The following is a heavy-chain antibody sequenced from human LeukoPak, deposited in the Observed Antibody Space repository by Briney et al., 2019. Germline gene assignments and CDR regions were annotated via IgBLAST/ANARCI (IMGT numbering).Heavy chain of an antibody. Sequence: GGSLRLSCAASGFTFSSYEMNWVRQAPGKGLERVSYITSGGTIYYADSVKGRFTISRDNAKNSLFLQMNSLRAEDTAVYYCARDREPDAFDIWGQGTMVTVSS. D-gene: IGHD1-26*01. CDR3: ARDREPDAFDI. V-gene: IGHV3-48*03. CDR1: GFTFSSYE. J-gene: IGHJ3*02. CDR2: ITSGGTI.